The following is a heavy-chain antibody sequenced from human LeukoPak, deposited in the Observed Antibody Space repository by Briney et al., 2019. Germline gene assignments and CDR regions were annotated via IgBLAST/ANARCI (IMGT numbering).Heavy chain of an antibody. CDR3: ARGERDGYKPTLYYFDY. V-gene: IGHV1-2*02. Sequence: ASVKVSCKASGYTFTGYYMHWVRQAPGQGLEWMGWINPNSGDTNYAQKFQGRVTMTRDTSISTAYMELSRLRSDDTAVYYCARGERDGYKPTLYYFDYWGQGTLVTVSS. CDR2: INPNSGDT. D-gene: IGHD5-24*01. CDR1: GYTFTGYY. J-gene: IGHJ4*02.